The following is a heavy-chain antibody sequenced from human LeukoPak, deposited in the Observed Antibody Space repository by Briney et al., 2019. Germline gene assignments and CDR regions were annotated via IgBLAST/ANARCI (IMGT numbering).Heavy chain of an antibody. CDR2: INPNSGGT. V-gene: IGHV1-2*02. Sequence: GASVKVSCKASGYTFTGYYMHWVRQAPGQGLEWMGWINPNSGGTNYAQKFQGRVTMTRDTSISTAYMELSRLRSDDTAVYYCATDYYDSSGYSPGAFDIWGQGTMVTVSS. CDR1: GYTFTGYY. CDR3: ATDYYDSSGYSPGAFDI. D-gene: IGHD3-22*01. J-gene: IGHJ3*02.